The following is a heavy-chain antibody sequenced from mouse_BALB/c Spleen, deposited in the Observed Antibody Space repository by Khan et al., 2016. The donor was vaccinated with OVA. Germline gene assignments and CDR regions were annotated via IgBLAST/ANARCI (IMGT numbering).Heavy chain of an antibody. D-gene: IGHD2-3*01. Sequence: QVQLQQSGPELVRPGVSVKISCKGPDYTFTDYPMHWVQQRHVKNLEWIGAVSTNYGNTNYNQKFKGKAILTVDKSSSTAYMERARVTTEDSAIYYCERDDGYSLFAYWGQGTMVTVSA. V-gene: IGHV1S137*01. CDR3: ERDDGYSLFAY. CDR2: VSTNYGNT. J-gene: IGHJ3*01. CDR1: DYTFTDYP.